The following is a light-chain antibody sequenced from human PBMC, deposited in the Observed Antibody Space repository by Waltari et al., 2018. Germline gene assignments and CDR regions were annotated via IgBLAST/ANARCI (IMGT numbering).Light chain of an antibody. J-gene: IGKJ1*01. V-gene: IGKV3-20*01. Sequence: ENVLTQSPGTLALSPGERATLSCRASQNINSNFLAWYQQKPGQAPRLLTYDAVNRASGIPDRFSGRGSGTDFTLTISSLEPEDFAVYYCQQYGSPPSRTFGQGTKVEMK. CDR2: DAV. CDR3: QQYGSPPSRT. CDR1: QNINSNF.